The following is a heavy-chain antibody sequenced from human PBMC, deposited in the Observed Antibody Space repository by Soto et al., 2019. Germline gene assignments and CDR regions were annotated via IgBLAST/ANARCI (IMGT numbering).Heavy chain of an antibody. CDR2: IYYSGST. J-gene: IGHJ4*02. Sequence: QVQLQESGPGLVKPSETLSLTCTVSGGSISSYYWSWIRQPPGKGLEWIGYIYYSGSTNYNPSLKSRVTISVDTSKNQFSLKLSSVTAADTAVYYCARHDDSSNYVFDYWGQGTLVTVSS. V-gene: IGHV4-59*08. D-gene: IGHD4-4*01. CDR1: GGSISSYY. CDR3: ARHDDSSNYVFDY.